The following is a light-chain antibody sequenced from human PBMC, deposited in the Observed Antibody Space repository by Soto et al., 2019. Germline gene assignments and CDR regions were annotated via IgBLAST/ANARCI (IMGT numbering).Light chain of an antibody. Sequence: DIQMTQSPSSLSASVGDRITITCRASQNLGDYLNWYQQKPGMPPKLLMYRTSSLQGGVPSRFSGSGSGAHFTLTISGLRPEDFATYFCQQGQATPYTFGQGTVLDIK. CDR1: QNLGDY. CDR2: RTS. CDR3: QQGQATPYT. J-gene: IGKJ2*01. V-gene: IGKV1-39*01.